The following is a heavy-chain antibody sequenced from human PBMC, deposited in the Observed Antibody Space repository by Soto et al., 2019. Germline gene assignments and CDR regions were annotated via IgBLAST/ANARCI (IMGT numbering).Heavy chain of an antibody. CDR2: ISYDGSNK. CDR3: AKGYSGYESTKDY. CDR1: GFTFSSYG. Sequence: QVQLVESGGGVVQPGRSLRLSCAASGFTFSSYGLHWVRQAPGKGLEWVAFISYDGSNKTYADSVKGRFTISRDNSKNTLCLQMNSLRVEDTAVYYCAKGYSGYESTKDYWGQGTLVTVSS. J-gene: IGHJ4*02. V-gene: IGHV3-30*18. D-gene: IGHD5-12*01.